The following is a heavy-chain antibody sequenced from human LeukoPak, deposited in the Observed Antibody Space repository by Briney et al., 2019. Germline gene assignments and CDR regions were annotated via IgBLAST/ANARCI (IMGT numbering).Heavy chain of an antibody. D-gene: IGHD2-8*01. CDR2: ITGSGGST. V-gene: IGHV3-23*01. CDR3: AKAENGLDY. J-gene: IGHJ4*02. CDR1: GFTFSSSV. Sequence: GGSLRLSCAASGFTFSSSVMSWVRQAPGKGLEWVSSITGSGGSTYYADSVKGRFSISRGNSKNTLYLQMNSLRAEDTAVYYCAKAENGLDYWGQGTLVTVSS.